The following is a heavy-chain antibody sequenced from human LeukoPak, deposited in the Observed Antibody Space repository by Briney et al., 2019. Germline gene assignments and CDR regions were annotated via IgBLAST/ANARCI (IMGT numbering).Heavy chain of an antibody. CDR3: ARHDSVVTAMVDY. Sequence: SETLSLTCTVSGGSISSSSYYWGWIRQPPGKGLEWMGSIYYSGSTYYNPSLKSRVTISVDTSKNQFSLKLSSVTAADTAVYYCARHDSVVTAMVDYSGQGTLVTVSS. CDR1: GGSISSSSYY. D-gene: IGHD2-21*02. CDR2: IYYSGST. V-gene: IGHV4-39*01. J-gene: IGHJ4*02.